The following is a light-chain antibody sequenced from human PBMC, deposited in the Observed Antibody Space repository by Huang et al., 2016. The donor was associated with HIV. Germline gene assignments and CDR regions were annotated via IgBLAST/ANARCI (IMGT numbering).Light chain of an antibody. J-gene: IGKJ1*01. Sequence: DVVMTQSPLSLPVTLGQPASISCRSSQSLVNSDGNTYLNWFQQRPGQSLRRLIYKVSNRDSGVPERFSGSGSGTDFTLKISRVEAEDVGVYYCMQGTHWPWTSGQGTKVEIK. CDR1: QSLVNSDGNTY. CDR3: MQGTHWPWT. V-gene: IGKV2-30*01. CDR2: KVS.